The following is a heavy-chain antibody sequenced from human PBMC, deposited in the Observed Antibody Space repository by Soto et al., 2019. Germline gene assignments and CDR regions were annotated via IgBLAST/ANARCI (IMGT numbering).Heavy chain of an antibody. CDR2: ISAYNGNT. CDR1: GYTFTSYG. CDR3: ARARDNWKYVPIWFDP. D-gene: IGHD1-7*01. J-gene: IGHJ5*02. V-gene: IGHV1-18*01. Sequence: ASVKVSCKASGYTFTSYGISWVRQAPGQGLEWMGWISAYNGNTNYAQKLQGRVTMTTDTSTSTAYMELRSLRSDDAAVYYCARARDNWKYVPIWFDPWGQGTLVTVSS.